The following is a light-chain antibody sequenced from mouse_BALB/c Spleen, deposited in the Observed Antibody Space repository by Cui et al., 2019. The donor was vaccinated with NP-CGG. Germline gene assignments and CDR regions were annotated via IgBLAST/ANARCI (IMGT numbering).Light chain of an antibody. CDR3: ALWYSNHWV. V-gene: IGLV1*01. Sequence: QAVVTQESALTTSPGEIVTLTCRSSTGAVTTSNYANWVQEKPDHLSTGLIGGTNNRAPGVPARFSGSLIGDKAALTITGAQTEDEAIYFCALWYSNHWVFGGGTKLTVL. J-gene: IGLJ1*01. CDR2: GTN. CDR1: TGAVTTSNY.